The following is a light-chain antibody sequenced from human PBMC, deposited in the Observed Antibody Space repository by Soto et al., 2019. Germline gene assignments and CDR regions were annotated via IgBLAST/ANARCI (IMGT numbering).Light chain of an antibody. CDR2: GAS. Sequence: IVMAESPGTLSVSPGERATLSCRASQSVSSNLAWYQQKPGQAPRLLIYGASTRPTGIPARFSGSGSGTEFTLTISSLQSEDFAVYYCQQYNNWPQTFGQGTKVDIK. CDR1: QSVSSN. J-gene: IGKJ1*01. CDR3: QQYNNWPQT. V-gene: IGKV3-15*01.